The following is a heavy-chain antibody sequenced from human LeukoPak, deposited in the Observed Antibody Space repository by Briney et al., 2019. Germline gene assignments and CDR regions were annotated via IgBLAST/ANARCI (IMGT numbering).Heavy chain of an antibody. CDR2: ISAYNGNT. Sequence: ASVKVSCKASGYTFTSYGISWVRQAPGQGLEWMGWISAYNGNTNYAQKLQGRVTMATDTSTSTAYMELRSLRSDDTAVYYCARSVDIVATIRSFDYWGQGTLVTVSS. CDR1: GYTFTSYG. CDR3: ARSVDIVATIRSFDY. D-gene: IGHD5-12*01. V-gene: IGHV1-18*01. J-gene: IGHJ4*02.